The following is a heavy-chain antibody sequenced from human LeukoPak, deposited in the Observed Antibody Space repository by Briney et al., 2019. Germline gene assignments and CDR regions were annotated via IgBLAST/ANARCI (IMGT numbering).Heavy chain of an antibody. CDR2: IYSGGST. J-gene: IGHJ3*02. Sequence: PGGSPRLSCAASGFTVSSNYMSWVRQAPGKGLELVSVIYSGGSTYYADSVKGRLTISRDNSKNTLYLQMNSLRAEDAAVYYCARAPKYSYDAFDIWGQGAVVTVSS. CDR1: GFTVSSNY. V-gene: IGHV3-53*01. D-gene: IGHD5-18*01. CDR3: ARAPKYSYDAFDI.